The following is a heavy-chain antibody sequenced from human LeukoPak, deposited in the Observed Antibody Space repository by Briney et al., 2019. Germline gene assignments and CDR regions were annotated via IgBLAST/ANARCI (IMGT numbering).Heavy chain of an antibody. Sequence: SETLSLTCTVSGGSISTSNYYWGWIRQPPGKGLEWIGSIYYSGSTYYNPSLKSRVTISVDTSKNQFSLKLSSVTAADTAVYYCARDRGYSYGYGVSHWFDPWGQGTLVTVSS. CDR1: GGSISTSNYY. CDR3: ARDRGYSYGYGVSHWFDP. D-gene: IGHD5-18*01. CDR2: IYYSGST. V-gene: IGHV4-39*07. J-gene: IGHJ5*02.